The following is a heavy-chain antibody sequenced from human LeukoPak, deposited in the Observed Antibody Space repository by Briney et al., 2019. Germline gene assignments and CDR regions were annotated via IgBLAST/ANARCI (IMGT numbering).Heavy chain of an antibody. CDR3: ARVKYYYDFGSGYYTPGYYYYGMDV. Sequence: ASVKVSCKASGYTFTSYDINWVRQATGQGLEWMGWMNPNSGNTGYAQKFQGRVTMTRNTSISTAYMELSSLRSEGSAVYYCARVKYYYDFGSGYYTPGYYYYGMDVWGQETTVTVSS. J-gene: IGHJ6*02. CDR2: MNPNSGNT. V-gene: IGHV1-8*01. CDR1: GYTFTSYD. D-gene: IGHD3-3*01.